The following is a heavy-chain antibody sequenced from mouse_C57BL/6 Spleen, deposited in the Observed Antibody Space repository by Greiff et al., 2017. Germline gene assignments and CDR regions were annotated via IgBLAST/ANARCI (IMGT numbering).Heavy chain of an antibody. Sequence: QVQLQQPGAELVRPGSSVKLSCKASGYTFTSYWMDWVKQRPGQGLEWIGNIYPSDSETHYNQKFKDKATLTVDKSSSTAYMQLSSLTSADSAVYYCARLYDYDLGAMDYWGQGTSLTVSS. J-gene: IGHJ4*01. CDR1: GYTFTSYW. V-gene: IGHV1-61*01. CDR2: IYPSDSET. CDR3: ARLYDYDLGAMDY. D-gene: IGHD2-4*01.